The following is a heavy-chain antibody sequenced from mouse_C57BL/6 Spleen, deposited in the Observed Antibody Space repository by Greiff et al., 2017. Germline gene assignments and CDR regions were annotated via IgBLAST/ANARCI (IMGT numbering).Heavy chain of an antibody. CDR1: GFTFSDYG. D-gene: IGHD1-1*01. J-gene: IGHJ3*01. CDR2: ISSGSSTI. V-gene: IGHV5-17*01. Sequence: EVKLMESGGGLVKPGGSLKLSCAASGFTFSDYGMHWVRQAPEKGLEWVAYISSGSSTIYYADTVKGRFTISRDNAKNTLFLQMTSLRSEDTAMDYCARDYGSSLFAYWGQGTLVTVSA. CDR3: ARDYGSSLFAY.